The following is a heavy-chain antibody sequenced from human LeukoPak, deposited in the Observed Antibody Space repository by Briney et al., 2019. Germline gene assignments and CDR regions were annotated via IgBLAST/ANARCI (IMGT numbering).Heavy chain of an antibody. D-gene: IGHD3-10*01. CDR1: GGSISSSSYY. J-gene: IGHJ4*02. Sequence: SETLSLTSTVSGGSISSSSYYWGWIRQPPGKGLEWIGYIYYSGSTYYNPSPKSRVTISVDTSKNQFSLKLSSVTAADTAVYCCARHPGWFGVYYFDYWGQGTLVTVSS. CDR3: ARHPGWFGVYYFDY. CDR2: IYYSGST. V-gene: IGHV4-39*01.